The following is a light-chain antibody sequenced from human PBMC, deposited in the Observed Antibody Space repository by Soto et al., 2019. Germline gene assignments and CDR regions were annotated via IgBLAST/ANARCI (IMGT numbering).Light chain of an antibody. J-gene: IGKJ1*01. CDR2: ATS. CDR1: QSISNW. V-gene: IGKV1-39*01. CDR3: QQSYITPQT. Sequence: DIQMTQSPSSLSASVGDRVTITCRASQSISNWLAWYQQKPGKAPNLLIYATSSLQSGVPSRFSGSGSGTDFTLTISSLQLEDLATYYCQQSYITPQTFGQGTKVDIK.